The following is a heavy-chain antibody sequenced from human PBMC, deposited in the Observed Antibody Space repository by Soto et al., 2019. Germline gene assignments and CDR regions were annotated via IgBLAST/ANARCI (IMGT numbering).Heavy chain of an antibody. CDR2: ISWNSGSI. CDR3: AKDKTTNIAAAGTGAFDI. J-gene: IGHJ3*02. CDR1: GFTFDDYA. D-gene: IGHD6-13*01. V-gene: IGHV3-9*01. Sequence: GGSLRLSCAASGFTFDDYAMHWVRQAPGKGLEWVSGISWNSGSIGYADSVKGRFTISRDNAKNSLYLQMNSLRAEDTALYYCAKDKTTNIAAAGTGAFDIWGQGTMVTVSS.